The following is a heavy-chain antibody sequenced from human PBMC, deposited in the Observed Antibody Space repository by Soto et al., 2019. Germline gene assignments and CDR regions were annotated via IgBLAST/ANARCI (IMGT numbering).Heavy chain of an antibody. Sequence: QVRLQESGPGLVKPSETLSLTCTVSGGSISSYYWSWIRQPPGKGLEWIGYMYNTGSTLYNPSLKTRVTISVDTSKNQFSLKQNSVTAADTAVYYCARDLWGYCGADCYPLDVWGQGTTVTVSS. CDR2: MYNTGST. J-gene: IGHJ6*02. CDR1: GGSISSYY. V-gene: IGHV4-59*01. CDR3: ARDLWGYCGADCYPLDV. D-gene: IGHD2-21*02.